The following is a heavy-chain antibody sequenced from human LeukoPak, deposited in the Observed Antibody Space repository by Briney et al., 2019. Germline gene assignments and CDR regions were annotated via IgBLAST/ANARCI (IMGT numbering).Heavy chain of an antibody. Sequence: PGGSLRLSCAASGFTFSTYAMSWVRQAPGKGLEWVSSIGGSTYSTYYADSVKGRFTISRDNSKNTLYLQMNSLRAEDTAVYYCARTLSGSYRDYWGQGTLVTVSS. CDR2: IGGSTYST. CDR1: GFTFSTYA. V-gene: IGHV3-23*01. CDR3: ARTLSGSYRDY. D-gene: IGHD1-26*01. J-gene: IGHJ4*02.